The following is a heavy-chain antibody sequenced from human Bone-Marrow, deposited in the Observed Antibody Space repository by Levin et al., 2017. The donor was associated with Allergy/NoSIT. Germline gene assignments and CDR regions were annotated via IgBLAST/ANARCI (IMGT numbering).Heavy chain of an antibody. CDR3: AGAIGVVRHFDY. Sequence: SCTVSGGSITRYYWSWIRQSPGRGLEWIGYIFYSGHTNYNPSLKSRVTMSLDTSKNQFSLKVTSVSASDTGVYYCAGAIGVVRHFDYWGQGTLVTVSS. V-gene: IGHV4-59*01. D-gene: IGHD3-3*01. J-gene: IGHJ4*02. CDR1: GGSITRYY. CDR2: IFYSGHT.